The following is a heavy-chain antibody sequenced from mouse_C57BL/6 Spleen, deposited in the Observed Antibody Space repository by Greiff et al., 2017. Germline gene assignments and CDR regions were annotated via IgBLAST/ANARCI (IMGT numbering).Heavy chain of an antibody. CDR2: SRNKANDYTT. Sequence: EVKVVESGGGLVQSGRSLRLSCATSGFTFSDFYMEWVRQAPGKGLEWIAASRNKANDYTTEYSASVKGRFIVSRDTSQSILYLQMNALRAEDTAIYYCARDGSNYDAMDYWGQGTSVTVSS. J-gene: IGHJ4*01. CDR1: GFTFSDFY. CDR3: ARDGSNYDAMDY. D-gene: IGHD2-5*01. V-gene: IGHV7-1*01.